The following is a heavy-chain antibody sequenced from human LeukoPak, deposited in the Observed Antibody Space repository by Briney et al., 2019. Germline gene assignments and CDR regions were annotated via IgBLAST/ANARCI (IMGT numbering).Heavy chain of an antibody. J-gene: IGHJ4*02. V-gene: IGHV3-21*01. D-gene: IGHD2-8*02. CDR1: GFTFSSYS. CDR3: ARVGYCTGGVCYRHLDY. CDR2: ISSSSSYI. Sequence: GGSLRLSCAASGFTFSSYSMNWVRQAPGKGLEWVSSISSSSSYIYYADSVKGRFTISRDNAKNSLYLQMNSLRAEDTAVYYCARVGYCTGGVCYRHLDYWRQGTLVTVSS.